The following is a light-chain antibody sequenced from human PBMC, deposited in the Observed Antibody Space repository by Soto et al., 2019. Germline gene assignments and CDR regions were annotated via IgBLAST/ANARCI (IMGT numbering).Light chain of an antibody. CDR3: SSYISSSTF. J-gene: IGLJ1*01. Sequence: QSVLTQPASVSGSPGQSITIPCTGTSSDVGGYNYVSWYQQHPGKAPKLMIYDVSNRPSGVSNRFSGSKSGNTASLTISGLQAEDEADYYCSSYISSSTFFGTGTKVTVL. CDR2: DVS. V-gene: IGLV2-14*01. CDR1: SSDVGGYNY.